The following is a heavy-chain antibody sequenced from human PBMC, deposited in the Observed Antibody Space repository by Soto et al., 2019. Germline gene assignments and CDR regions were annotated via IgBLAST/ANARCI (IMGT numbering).Heavy chain of an antibody. CDR1: GGTFSSYT. CDR2: IIPILGIA. D-gene: IGHD2-2*01. J-gene: IGHJ4*02. V-gene: IGHV1-69*02. Sequence: QVQLVQSGAEVKKPGSSVKVSCKASGGTFSSYTISWVRQAPGQGLEWMGRIIPILGIANYAQKFQGRVAITADKSTSTAYMELSSLRAEDTAVYYCARSRVVPAAPIDYRGQGTLVTVSS. CDR3: ARSRVVPAAPIDY.